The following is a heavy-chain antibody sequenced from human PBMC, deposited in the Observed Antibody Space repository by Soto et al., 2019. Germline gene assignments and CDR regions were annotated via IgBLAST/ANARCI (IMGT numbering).Heavy chain of an antibody. CDR3: ARLWGWFGDY. V-gene: IGHV4-59*08. D-gene: IGHD3-10*01. CDR2: IYYSGST. Sequence: QVQLQESGPGLVKPSETLSLTCTVSGGSISSYYWSWIRQHPGKGLEWIGYIYYSGSTNYNPYLKSRVIISVETSKHQFSLKLSSVTAADTVVYYCARLWGWFGDYWGQGTLVTVSS. CDR1: GGSISSYY. J-gene: IGHJ4*02.